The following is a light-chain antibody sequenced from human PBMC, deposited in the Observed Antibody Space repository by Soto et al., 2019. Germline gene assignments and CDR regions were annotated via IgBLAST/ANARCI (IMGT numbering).Light chain of an antibody. CDR3: SSYGGGNTVV. Sequence: QSVLTQPPSASGSPGQSVTISCTGTSSDVGGYNYVSWYQQHPGKAPKLMIYEVSKRPSGVPDRFSGPKSGNTASLTVSGLQADDEADYYCSSYGGGNTVVFGGGTKLTVL. V-gene: IGLV2-8*01. J-gene: IGLJ2*01. CDR1: SSDVGGYNY. CDR2: EVS.